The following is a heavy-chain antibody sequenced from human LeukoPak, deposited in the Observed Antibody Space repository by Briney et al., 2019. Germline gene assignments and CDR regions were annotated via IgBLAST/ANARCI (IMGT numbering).Heavy chain of an antibody. D-gene: IGHD6-13*01. V-gene: IGHV3-21*01. J-gene: IGHJ4*02. CDR1: GFTFSSYT. Sequence: GGSLRLSCAASGFTFSSYTMNWARQAPGKGLEWVSSISSSSTYIYYADSVKGRFTISRDNAKNSLYLQMDSLRAEDTAVYYCARDLRSSSWYFDYWGQGTLVTVSS. CDR3: ARDLRSSSWYFDY. CDR2: ISSSSTYI.